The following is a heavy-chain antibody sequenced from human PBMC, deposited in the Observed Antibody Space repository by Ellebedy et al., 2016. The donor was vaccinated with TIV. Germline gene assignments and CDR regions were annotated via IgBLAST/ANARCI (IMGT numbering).Heavy chain of an antibody. CDR1: GYTFTGYY. D-gene: IGHD3-10*01. J-gene: IGHJ5*02. Sequence: AASVKVSCKASGYTFTGYYMHWVRQAPGQGLEWMGWINPNSGGTNYAQKFQGRVTMTTDTSTSTAYMELRSLRSDDTAVYYCARDPGSDWFDPWGQGTLVTVSS. CDR3: ARDPGSDWFDP. CDR2: INPNSGGT. V-gene: IGHV1-2*02.